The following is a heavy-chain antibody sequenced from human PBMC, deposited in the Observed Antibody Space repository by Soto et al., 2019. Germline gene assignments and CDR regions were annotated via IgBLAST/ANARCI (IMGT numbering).Heavy chain of an antibody. V-gene: IGHV4-59*12. D-gene: IGHD1-26*01. CDR3: ARDSPFARIVGGKRFAIDI. CDR2: IYYSGST. Sequence: SETLSLTCTVSGGSISSYYWSWIRQPPGKGLEWIGYIYYSGSTNYNPSLKSRVTISVDTSKNQFSLKLSSVTAADTAVYYCARDSPFARIVGGKRFAIDIRGQGTMGTVSS. J-gene: IGHJ3*02. CDR1: GGSISSYY.